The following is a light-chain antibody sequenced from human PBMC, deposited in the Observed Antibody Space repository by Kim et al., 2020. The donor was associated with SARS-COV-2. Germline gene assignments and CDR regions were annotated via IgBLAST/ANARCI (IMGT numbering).Light chain of an antibody. CDR1: QSVSSSY. CDR2: GES. Sequence: EIVLTQSPGTLSLSPGERATLSCRASQSVSSSYFAWYQQKPGQAPRLLIYGESSRATGIPDRFSGSGSVTDFTLTISRLEPEEFAVYFCQKYSSSPRTFGQGTKVDI. V-gene: IGKV3-20*01. J-gene: IGKJ1*01. CDR3: QKYSSSPRT.